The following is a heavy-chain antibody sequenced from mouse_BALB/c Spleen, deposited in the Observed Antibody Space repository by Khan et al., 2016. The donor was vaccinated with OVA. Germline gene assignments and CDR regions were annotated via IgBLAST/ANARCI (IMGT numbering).Heavy chain of an antibody. CDR3: ARETAYYGDYEAMDY. J-gene: IGHJ4*01. Sequence: QVQLKESGPGLVAPSQSLSITCSVSGFSLITYGVHWVRQSPGKGLEWLGIIWDGGSTNYNSALLSRLSISKDNSKSQVFLKMNSLQTDDTDMYYCARETAYYGDYEAMDYWGQGTSVTVSS. CDR2: IWDGGST. CDR1: GFSLITYG. D-gene: IGHD2-13*01. V-gene: IGHV2-9*02.